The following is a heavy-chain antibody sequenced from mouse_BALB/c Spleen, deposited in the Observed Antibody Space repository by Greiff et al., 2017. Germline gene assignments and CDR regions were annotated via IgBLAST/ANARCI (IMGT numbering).Heavy chain of an antibody. CDR1: GFTFSSYA. Sequence: EVQGVESGGGLVKPGGSLKLSCAASGFTFSSYAMSWVRQTPEKRLEWVASISSGGSTYYPDSVKGRFTISRDNARNILYLQMSSLRSEDTAMYYCARGREYGNYVGHAMDYWGQGTSVTVSS. CDR2: ISSGGST. CDR3: ARGREYGNYVGHAMDY. V-gene: IGHV5-6-5*01. D-gene: IGHD2-10*02. J-gene: IGHJ4*01.